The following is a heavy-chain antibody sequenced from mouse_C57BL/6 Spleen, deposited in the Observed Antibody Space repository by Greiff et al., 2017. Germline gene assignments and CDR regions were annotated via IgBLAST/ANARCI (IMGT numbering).Heavy chain of an antibody. V-gene: IGHV10-3*01. Sequence: EVQLVESGGGLVQPKGSLKLSCAASGFTFNTYAMHWVRQAPGTGLEWVARIRSKSSNYATYYADSVKDRFTISRDDSQSMLYLQMNNLKTEDTAMYYCVRDTSYYYGSSGYYAMDYWGQGTSVTVSS. CDR1: GFTFNTYA. J-gene: IGHJ4*01. D-gene: IGHD1-1*01. CDR2: IRSKSSNYAT. CDR3: VRDTSYYYGSSGYYAMDY.